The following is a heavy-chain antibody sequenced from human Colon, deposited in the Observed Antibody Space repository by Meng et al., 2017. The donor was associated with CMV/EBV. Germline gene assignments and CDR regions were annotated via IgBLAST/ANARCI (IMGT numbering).Heavy chain of an antibody. CDR2: INPKSGDT. D-gene: IGHD3-9*01. Sequence: ASVKVSCKASGNIFTDYYMHWLRQAPGQGLEWMGWINPKSGDTDYEQKFQGRLTMTWDTSVSTAYMELTGLISDDTALYYCARGYYDILTGQPQPIRYWGQGTLVTVSS. J-gene: IGHJ4*02. CDR1: GNIFTDYY. CDR3: ARGYYDILTGQPQPIRY. V-gene: IGHV1-2*02.